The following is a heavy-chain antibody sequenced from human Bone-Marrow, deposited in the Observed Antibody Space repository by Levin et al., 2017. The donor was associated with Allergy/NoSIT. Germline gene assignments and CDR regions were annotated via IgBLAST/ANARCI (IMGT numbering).Heavy chain of an antibody. Sequence: SSETLSLTCAVSGYSISSGYYWGWIRQPPGKGLEWIGSIYHSGSTYYNPSLKSRVTISVDTSKNQFSLKLSSVTAADTAVYYCARDSMITFGGVPPRWSFDYWGQGTLVTVSS. J-gene: IGHJ4*02. V-gene: IGHV4-38-2*02. CDR1: GYSISSGYY. D-gene: IGHD3-16*01. CDR3: ARDSMITFGGVPPRWSFDY. CDR2: IYHSGST.